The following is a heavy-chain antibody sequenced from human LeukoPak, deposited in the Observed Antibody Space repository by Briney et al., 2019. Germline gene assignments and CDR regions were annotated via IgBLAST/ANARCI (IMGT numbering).Heavy chain of an antibody. D-gene: IGHD2-2*01. V-gene: IGHV3-73*01. J-gene: IGHJ4*02. CDR3: ARVRFCSRTNCYGYLDH. CDR1: GFTFSGSA. CDR2: IRIKTNSYAT. Sequence: GGSLRLSCAASGFTFSGSAMHWVRQASGKGLEWVGRIRIKTNSYATAYAASVKGRFTISRDDSKNTAYLQMNSLKTEDTAVYYCARVRFCSRTNCYGYLDHWGQGTQVTVSS.